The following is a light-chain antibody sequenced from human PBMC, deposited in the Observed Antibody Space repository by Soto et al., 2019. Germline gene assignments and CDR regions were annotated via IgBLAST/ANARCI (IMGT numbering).Light chain of an antibody. Sequence: QSALTQPASVSGSPGQSITISCTGTSSDVGGYNYVSWYQQHPGIAPKLMISGVSNRPSGVSNRFSGSKSGNTASLTISGVQAEDEDDYSCSSYTGSSTLVFGGGTKVTAL. CDR3: SSYTGSSTLV. J-gene: IGLJ2*01. CDR1: SSDVGGYNY. V-gene: IGLV2-14*01. CDR2: GVS.